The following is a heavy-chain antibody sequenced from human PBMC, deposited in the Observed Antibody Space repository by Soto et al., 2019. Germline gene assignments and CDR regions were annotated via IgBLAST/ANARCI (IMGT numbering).Heavy chain of an antibody. J-gene: IGHJ5*02. CDR3: ARDNRGDYFGYRSWFDP. D-gene: IGHD4-17*01. V-gene: IGHV1-18*01. CDR1: GYTFTSYG. Sequence: GAAVKVSCKASGYTFTSYGISWVRQAPGQGLEWMGWISAYNGNTNYAQKLQGRVTMTTDTSTSTAYMELRSLRSDDTAVYYCARDNRGDYFGYRSWFDPWGQGTLVTVSS. CDR2: ISAYNGNT.